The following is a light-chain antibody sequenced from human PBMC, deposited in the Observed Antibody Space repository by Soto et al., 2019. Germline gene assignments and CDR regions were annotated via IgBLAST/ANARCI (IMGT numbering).Light chain of an antibody. CDR3: AAWHDSLNGPV. J-gene: IGLJ3*02. V-gene: IGLV1-44*01. CDR2: NNN. Sequence: QSVLTQPPSASGTPGQRVTISCSGSSSNIGGNPVNWYQQLPGTAPKLLIYNNNQRPSGVPDRFSGSKSGTSASLAISGLQSEDEADYYCAAWHDSLNGPVFGGGTKLPVL. CDR1: SSNIGGNP.